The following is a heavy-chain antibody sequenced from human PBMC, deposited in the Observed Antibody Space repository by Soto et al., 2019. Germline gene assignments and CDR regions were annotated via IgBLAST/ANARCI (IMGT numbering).Heavy chain of an antibody. Sequence: SETLSLTCTVSGGSISSYYWSWIRQPPGKGLEWIGEINHSGSTNYNPSLKSRVTISVDTSKNQFSLKLSSVTAADTAVYYCARGRGLLLWFGELHNWFDPWGQGTLVTVSS. J-gene: IGHJ5*02. CDR2: INHSGST. V-gene: IGHV4-34*01. CDR3: ARGRGLLLWFGELHNWFDP. CDR1: GGSISSYY. D-gene: IGHD3-10*01.